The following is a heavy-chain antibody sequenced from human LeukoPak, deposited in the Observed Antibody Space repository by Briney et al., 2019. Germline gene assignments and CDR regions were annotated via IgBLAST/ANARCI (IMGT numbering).Heavy chain of an antibody. CDR2: INPNSGGT. CDR3: ARSGTTGTTGGWFDP. CDR1: GYTFTGYY. J-gene: IGHJ5*02. V-gene: IGHV1-2*02. D-gene: IGHD1-1*01. Sequence: GASVTVSCKASGYTFTGYYMHWVRQAPGQGLEWMGWINPNSGGTNYAQKFQGRVTMTRDTSISTAYMELSRLRSDDTAVYYCARSGTTGTTGGWFDPWGQGTLVTVSS.